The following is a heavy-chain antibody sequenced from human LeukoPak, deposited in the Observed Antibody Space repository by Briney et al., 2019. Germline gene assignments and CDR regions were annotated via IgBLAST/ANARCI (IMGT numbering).Heavy chain of an antibody. CDR3: GREQRGGFSRSFGGLFASYYTYYYMDV. Sequence: EASVKVSCKASGNTFSMYSVHWVRQAPGQGLEWMGMINPSDGATTYAQRFQGRVTMTRDMSTTTVYMDLRSRRSEDTAVYFCGREQRGGFSRSFGGLFASYYTYYYMDVWGRGTTVTVSS. J-gene: IGHJ6*03. CDR1: GNTFSMYS. V-gene: IGHV1-46*01. D-gene: IGHD3-10*01. CDR2: INPSDGAT.